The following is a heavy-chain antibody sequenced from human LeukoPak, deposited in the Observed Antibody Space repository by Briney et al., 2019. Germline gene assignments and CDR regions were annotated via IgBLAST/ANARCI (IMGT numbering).Heavy chain of an antibody. Sequence: TLSLTCTVSGGSISSGGYYGSWIRQHPGKGLEWIGYIYYSGSTYYNPSLKSRVTISVDTSKNQFSLKLSSLTAADTAVYYCARVIAVTGMAHWFDPWGQGTLVTVSS. V-gene: IGHV4-31*03. CDR2: IYYSGST. CDR1: GGSISSGGYY. D-gene: IGHD6-19*01. CDR3: ARVIAVTGMAHWFDP. J-gene: IGHJ5*02.